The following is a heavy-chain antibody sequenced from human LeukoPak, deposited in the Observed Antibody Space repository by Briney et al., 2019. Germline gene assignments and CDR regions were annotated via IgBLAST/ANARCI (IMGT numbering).Heavy chain of an antibody. V-gene: IGHV1-58*01. CDR1: GFTFSSSA. CDR2: IVVGSGNT. J-gene: IGHJ4*02. D-gene: IGHD5-24*01. CDR3: ARAGTLRWPFDY. Sequence: GASVKVSCKASGFTFSSSAVQWVRQARGQRLEWIGWIVVGSGNTNYAQKFQERVTITRSMSTSTAYMELSSLRSEDTAVYYCARAGTLRWPFDYWGQGTLVTVSS.